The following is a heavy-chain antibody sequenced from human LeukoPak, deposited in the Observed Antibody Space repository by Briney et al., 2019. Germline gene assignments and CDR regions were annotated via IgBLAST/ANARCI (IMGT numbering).Heavy chain of an antibody. CDR1: GYTFSDYY. J-gene: IGHJ4*02. CDR2: IVPHSGGT. Sequence: ASVKVSCKTSGYTFSDYYIHWVRQAPGQGLEWMGWIVPHSGGTKCAQKFQGRVTMTRDTSFSTAYMELSRLRYDDTAVYYCATLGATSFDYWGQGALVTVSS. V-gene: IGHV1-2*02. D-gene: IGHD1-26*01. CDR3: ATLGATSFDY.